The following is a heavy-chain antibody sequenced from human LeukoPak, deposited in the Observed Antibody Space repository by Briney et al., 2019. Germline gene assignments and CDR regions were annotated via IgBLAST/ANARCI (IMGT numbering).Heavy chain of an antibody. V-gene: IGHV3-7*01. D-gene: IGHD6-13*01. CDR3: ARGASSWRENYFDY. CDR1: GFTFSSYW. Sequence: GGSLRLSCAASGFTFSSYWMSWVRQAPGKGLEWVANIKQDGSEKYYVDSVKGRFTISRDNAKNSLYLQMNSLRAEDTAVYYCARGASSWRENYFDYWGQGTLVTVSS. CDR2: IKQDGSEK. J-gene: IGHJ4*02.